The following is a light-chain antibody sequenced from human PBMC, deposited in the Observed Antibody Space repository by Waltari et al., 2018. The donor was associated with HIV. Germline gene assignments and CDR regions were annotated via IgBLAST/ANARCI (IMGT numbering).Light chain of an antibody. Sequence: HSVLTQPASVSGSPGQSITISCSGPTSDMSSLNFVSWYQQSPGRAPKLIIFEVYSRPSGISDRFSGSKSGDTASLTISALRTEDEADYFCSSYSPRDSVVFGGGTKVTVL. CDR1: TSDMSSLNF. CDR3: SSYSPRDSVV. CDR2: EVY. V-gene: IGLV2-14*01. J-gene: IGLJ3*02.